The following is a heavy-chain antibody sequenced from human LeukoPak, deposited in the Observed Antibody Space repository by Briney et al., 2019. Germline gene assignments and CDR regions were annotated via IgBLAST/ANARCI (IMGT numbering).Heavy chain of an antibody. D-gene: IGHD6-19*01. CDR1: GGTFSSYA. J-gene: IGHJ4*02. CDR3: ARGAAVADFAFDY. V-gene: IGHV1-69*13. CDR2: IIPIIGTA. Sequence: SVKVSCKASGGTFSSYAISWVRQAPGQGLEWMGGIIPIIGTANYAQKFQGRVTITADESTSTAYMELSSLRSEDTAVYYCARGAAVADFAFDYWGQGTLVTVSS.